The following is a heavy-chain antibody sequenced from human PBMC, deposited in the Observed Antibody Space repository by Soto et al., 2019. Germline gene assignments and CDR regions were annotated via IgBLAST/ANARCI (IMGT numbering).Heavy chain of an antibody. CDR1: GFTFSSYA. D-gene: IGHD1-7*01. J-gene: IGHJ4*02. V-gene: IGHV3-23*01. CDR3: AKRRPPGTIDY. CDR2: ISGSGRST. Sequence: GGSLRLSCAASGFTFSSYAMSWVRQAPGKGLEWVSAISGSGRSTYYADSVKGRFTMSRDNSKNTLYLQMNSLRAEDTAVYYGAKRRPPGTIDYWGQGTLVTVSS.